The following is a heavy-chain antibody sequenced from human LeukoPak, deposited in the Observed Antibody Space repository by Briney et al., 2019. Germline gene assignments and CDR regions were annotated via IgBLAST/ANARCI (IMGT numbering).Heavy chain of an antibody. CDR3: ARHLGTYSDH. CDR2: INSDGSST. D-gene: IGHD7-27*01. J-gene: IGHJ4*02. V-gene: IGHV3-74*01. Sequence: GGSLRLSCAASGFTFSDYWMYWVRQAPGKGLVWVSLINSDGSSTNNADSAKGRFTIARDNAKNTLHLQVNSLRADDSAVYYCARHLGTYSDHWGQGTLVTVSS. CDR1: GFTFSDYW.